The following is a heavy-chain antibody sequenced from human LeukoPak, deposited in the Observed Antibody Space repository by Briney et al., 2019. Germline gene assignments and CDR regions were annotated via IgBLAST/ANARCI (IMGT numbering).Heavy chain of an antibody. J-gene: IGHJ4*02. CDR3: ARVKTQWLASFDF. V-gene: IGHV1-8*01. Sequence: ASVKVSCKASGYTFPNYDIHWVRQATGQGLEWMGWMNPNTANTGYAQKFQGRVTLTSETSIGTDYMELSRLRSDDKAVYLCARVKTQWLASFDFWGQGTLVTVSS. CDR2: MNPNTANT. CDR1: GYTFPNYD. D-gene: IGHD6-19*01.